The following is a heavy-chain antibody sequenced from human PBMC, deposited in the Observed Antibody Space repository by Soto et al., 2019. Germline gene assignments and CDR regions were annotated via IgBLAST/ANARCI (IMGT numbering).Heavy chain of an antibody. D-gene: IGHD1-1*01. CDR2: SSNSGTFS. Sequence: PGGSLRLSCDGSGFTFSDYYISLIRQAPGKGLEWISYSSNSGTFSRYADSVKGRFSISRDNTKNLLYLQMNSLRAEDTAVYYCARSGDNYNRLDYWGQGTPVTVSS. CDR1: GFTFSDYY. V-gene: IGHV3-11*06. CDR3: ARSGDNYNRLDY. J-gene: IGHJ4*02.